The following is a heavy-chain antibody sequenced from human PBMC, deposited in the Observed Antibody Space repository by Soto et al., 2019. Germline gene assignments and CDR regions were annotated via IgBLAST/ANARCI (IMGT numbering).Heavy chain of an antibody. CDR3: ARRRYCGYDCYHKHYYGMDV. J-gene: IGHJ6*02. Sequence: QVPLVQSGAELKKTGSSVKVSCRASGDTFSSYAVNWVRQAPGRGLEWMGRIITVLGTTDYAQNFKGRLTITAEKSTKTVYTELSSLRSEDTAVYYCARRRYCGYDCYHKHYYGMDVWGQGTTVTVAS. D-gene: IGHD2-21*01. CDR1: GDTFSSYA. V-gene: IGHV1-69*08. CDR2: IITVLGTT.